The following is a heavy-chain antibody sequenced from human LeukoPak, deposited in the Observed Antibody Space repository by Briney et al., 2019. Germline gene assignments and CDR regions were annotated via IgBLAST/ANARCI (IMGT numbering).Heavy chain of an antibody. Sequence: SGGSLRLSCAASGFIFSSYGMHWVRQAPGKGLEWVAFIRHDGSNKNYADSVKGRFTTSRDDSKNTVYLQINSLRAEDTAVYYCAKDWDFWSALDYWGQGTLVTVSS. CDR1: GFIFSSYG. J-gene: IGHJ4*02. CDR3: AKDWDFWSALDY. CDR2: IRHDGSNK. V-gene: IGHV3-30*02. D-gene: IGHD3-3*01.